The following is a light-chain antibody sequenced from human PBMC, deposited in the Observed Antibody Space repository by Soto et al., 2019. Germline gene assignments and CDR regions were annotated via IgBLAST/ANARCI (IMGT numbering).Light chain of an antibody. CDR3: QQYNSYPLT. CDR1: RTISRW. Sequence: DIPMTQSPSTLSASVGDRGTITCRASRTISRWLAWFQQKPGKAPNLLISKASSLESGVPSRFSGSGSGTEFTLTISSLQPEDFATYYCQQYNSYPLTFGGGTKVDIK. CDR2: KAS. J-gene: IGKJ4*01. V-gene: IGKV1-5*03.